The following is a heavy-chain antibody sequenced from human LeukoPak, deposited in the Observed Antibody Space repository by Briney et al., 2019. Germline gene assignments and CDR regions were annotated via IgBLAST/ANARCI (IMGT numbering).Heavy chain of an antibody. CDR3: ARRHTNGWFSY. D-gene: IGHD6-19*01. CDR2: IYPDDSDT. Sequence: GESLKISCQGSGYTFSDYWIGWVRQMPGKGLEWMGIIYPDDSDTRYSTSFQGQVTISADKSISTAYLQWSSLKVSDTAMYYRARRHTNGWFSYWGQGTLVTVSS. CDR1: GYTFSDYW. V-gene: IGHV5-51*01. J-gene: IGHJ4*02.